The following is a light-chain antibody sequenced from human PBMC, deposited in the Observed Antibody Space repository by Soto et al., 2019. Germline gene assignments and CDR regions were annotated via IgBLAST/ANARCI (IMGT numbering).Light chain of an antibody. CDR1: RLGDKF. CDR3: QAWDGSTVV. J-gene: IGLJ2*01. V-gene: IGLV3-1*01. Sequence: SYELTQPPSVSVSPGQTASITCSGNRLGDKFASWYQQQPGQSPVLVIYQDTKRPSGIPERFSGSNSGNTATLTISGTQAMDEADYYCQAWDGSTVVFGGGTQLTVL. CDR2: QDT.